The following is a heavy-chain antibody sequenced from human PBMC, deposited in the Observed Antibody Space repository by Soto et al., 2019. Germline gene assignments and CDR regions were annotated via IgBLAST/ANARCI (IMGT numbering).Heavy chain of an antibody. CDR3: AREEHGYNPTYYFDY. Sequence: GGSLRLSCAASGFTFSSYALHWVRQAPGKGLEWVTVISYDGSNKYYADSVKGRFTISRDNSKNVLYLQMNSLRPEETAVYYCAREEHGYNPTYYFDYWGQGTLVTVSS. CDR2: ISYDGSNK. J-gene: IGHJ4*02. CDR1: GFTFSSYA. V-gene: IGHV3-30-3*01. D-gene: IGHD5-12*01.